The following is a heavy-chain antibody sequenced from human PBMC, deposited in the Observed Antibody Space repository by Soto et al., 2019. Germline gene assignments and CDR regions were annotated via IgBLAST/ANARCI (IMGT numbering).Heavy chain of an antibody. CDR2: IVVGSGNT. J-gene: IGHJ4*02. Sequence: QMQLVQSGPEVKKPGTSVKVSCKASGFTFTSSAVQWVRQARGQRLEWIGWIVVGSGNTNYAQKFQERVTITRDMSTSTAYMELSSLRSEDTAVYYCAAVPYTLVTPNYFDCWGQGTLVTVSS. CDR1: GFTFTSSA. CDR3: AAVPYTLVTPNYFDC. D-gene: IGHD2-2*02. V-gene: IGHV1-58*01.